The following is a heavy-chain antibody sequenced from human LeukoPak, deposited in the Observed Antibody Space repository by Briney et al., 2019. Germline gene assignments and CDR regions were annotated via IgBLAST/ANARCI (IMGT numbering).Heavy chain of an antibody. CDR1: GGTFSSYA. V-gene: IGHV1-69*04. D-gene: IGHD5-24*01. CDR2: IIPILGIA. CDR3: ARPDVVGDDYNYLWYGWVY. Sequence: ASVKVSCKASGGTFSSYAISWVRQAPGQGLEWMGRIIPILGIANYAQKFQGRVTITADKSTSTAYMELSSLRSEDTAVYFCARPDVVGDDYNYLWYGWVYWGQGTLVTVSS. J-gene: IGHJ4*02.